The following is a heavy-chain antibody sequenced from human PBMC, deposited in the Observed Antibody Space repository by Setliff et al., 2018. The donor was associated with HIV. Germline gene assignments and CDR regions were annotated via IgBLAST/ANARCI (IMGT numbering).Heavy chain of an antibody. V-gene: IGHV1-2*02. J-gene: IGHJ3*02. CDR3: AREWVSSSQSSCAFDI. D-gene: IGHD6-6*01. CDR2: INPNSGGT. Sequence: KVSCKASGYTFTGYYMHWVRQAPGQGLEWMGWINPNSGGTNYAQKFQGRVTMTRDTSISTAYMGLSRLRSDDTAVYYCAREWVSSSQSSCAFDIWGQGTMVTVSS. CDR1: GYTFTGYY.